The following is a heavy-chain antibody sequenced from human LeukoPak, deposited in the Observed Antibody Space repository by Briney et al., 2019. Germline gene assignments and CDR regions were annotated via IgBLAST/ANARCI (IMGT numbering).Heavy chain of an antibody. V-gene: IGHV3-7*01. CDR3: ASKGAYYDYVWGSYAPYYYFDY. CDR1: GFTFSSYW. Sequence: PGGSLRLSCAASGFTFSSYWMSWVRQAPGKGLEWVANIKRDGSEKYYVDSVKGRFTISRDNAKNSLYLQMNSLRAEDTAVYYCASKGAYYDYVWGSYAPYYYFDYWGQGTLVTVSS. J-gene: IGHJ4*02. D-gene: IGHD3-16*01. CDR2: IKRDGSEK.